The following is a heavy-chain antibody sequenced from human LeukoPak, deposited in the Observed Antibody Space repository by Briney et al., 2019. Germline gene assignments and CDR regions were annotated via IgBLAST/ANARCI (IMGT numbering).Heavy chain of an antibody. CDR1: GGSISRGDYY. V-gene: IGHV4-30-4*01. D-gene: IGHD5-24*01. CDR2: IYYSGST. CDR3: ARVEMATILFDY. Sequence: PSQTLSLTCTVSGGSISRGDYYWSWIRQPPGKGLEWIGYIYYSGSTYYNPSLKSRVTISVDTSKNQFSLKLSSVTAADTAVYYCARVEMATILFDYWGQGTLVTVSS. J-gene: IGHJ4*02.